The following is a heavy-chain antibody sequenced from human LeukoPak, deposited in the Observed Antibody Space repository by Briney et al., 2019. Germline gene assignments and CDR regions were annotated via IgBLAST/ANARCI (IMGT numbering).Heavy chain of an antibody. Sequence: PGRSLRLSCAASGFTFSSYGIYWVRQAPGKGLEWVAVISFDGSNKYYADSVRGRLTVSRDNSKDTLYLQMNSLRAEDTAVYYCAKDEIGAVAGLLDYWGQGILVTVSS. CDR3: AKDEIGAVAGLLDY. CDR2: ISFDGSNK. V-gene: IGHV3-30*18. J-gene: IGHJ4*02. D-gene: IGHD6-19*01. CDR1: GFTFSSYG.